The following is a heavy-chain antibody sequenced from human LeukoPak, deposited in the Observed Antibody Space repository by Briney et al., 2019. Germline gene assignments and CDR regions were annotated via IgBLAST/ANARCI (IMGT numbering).Heavy chain of an antibody. J-gene: IGHJ4*02. CDR3: ARGPGNYYGSRGQLDY. CDR1: GGPFSGYY. D-gene: IGHD3-10*01. Sequence: SETLSLTCAVYGGPFSGYYWSWIRQPPGKGLEWIGEINHSGSTNYNPSLKSRVTISVDTSKNQFSLKLSSVTAADTAVYYCARGPGNYYGSRGQLDYWGQGTLVTVSS. V-gene: IGHV4-34*01. CDR2: INHSGST.